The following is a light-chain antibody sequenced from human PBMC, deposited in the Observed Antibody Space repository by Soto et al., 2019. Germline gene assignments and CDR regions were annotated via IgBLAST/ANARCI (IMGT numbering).Light chain of an antibody. Sequence: ELTQPPSVSVSPGQTARITCSGDTLPRQYPYWYQQKPGQAPVLIINKNSERPSGIPERFSGSTSGTTVTLTISGVQAEDEADYYCQSADSSGAYVFGTGTKVTVL. CDR3: QSADSSGAYV. CDR2: KNS. J-gene: IGLJ1*01. CDR1: TLPRQY. V-gene: IGLV3-25*02.